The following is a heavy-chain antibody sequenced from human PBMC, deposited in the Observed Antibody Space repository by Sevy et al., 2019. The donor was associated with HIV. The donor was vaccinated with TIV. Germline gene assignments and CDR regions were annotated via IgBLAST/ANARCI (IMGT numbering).Heavy chain of an antibody. CDR2: ISGDGGRT. CDR1: GFTFSTYT. D-gene: IGHD1-1*01. J-gene: IGHJ2*01. CDR3: ARVLGQRYFDL. Sequence: GGSLRLSCAASGFTFSTYTMSWVRQAPGKGLEWVSAISGDGGRTYYTDSIRGRFTISRDNSKNSLYLQMNSLRAEDTAVYYWARVLGQRYFDLWGRGTLVTVSS. V-gene: IGHV3-23*01.